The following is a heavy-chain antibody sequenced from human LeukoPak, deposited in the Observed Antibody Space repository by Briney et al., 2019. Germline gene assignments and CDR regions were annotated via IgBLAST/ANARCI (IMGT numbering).Heavy chain of an antibody. V-gene: IGHV3-23*01. CDR1: GFTFTNNF. CDR2: VSSTGGTT. J-gene: IGHJ6*03. CDR3: AKNGDRGAFCSGGTCYPYYYYYMDV. Sequence: GGSLRLSCAASGFTFTNNFMSWVRQVPGKGLEWVSAVSSTGGTTYYADSVKGRFTISRDNSKNTLFLQINSLRAEDTAVYYCAKNGDRGAFCSGGTCYPYYYYYMDVWGKGTTVTISS. D-gene: IGHD2-15*01.